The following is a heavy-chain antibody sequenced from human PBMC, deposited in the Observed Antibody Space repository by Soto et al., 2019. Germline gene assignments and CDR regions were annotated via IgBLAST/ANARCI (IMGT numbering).Heavy chain of an antibody. CDR1: GGSISSSSYY. Sequence: SETLSLTCTVSGGSISSSSYYWGWIRQPPGKGLEWIGSIYYSGSTYYNPSLKSRVTISVDTSKNQFSLKLSSVTATDTAVYYGARGVDQFLWFGEAAGTYNWFDSWGQGTLVTVSS. J-gene: IGHJ5*01. D-gene: IGHD3-10*01. V-gene: IGHV4-39*07. CDR3: ARGVDQFLWFGEAAGTYNWFDS. CDR2: IYYSGST.